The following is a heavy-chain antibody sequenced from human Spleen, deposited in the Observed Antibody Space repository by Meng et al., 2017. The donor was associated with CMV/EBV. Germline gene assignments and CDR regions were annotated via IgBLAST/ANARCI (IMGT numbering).Heavy chain of an antibody. CDR3: ARDWRAITSTDGGYLFDP. J-gene: IGHJ5*02. V-gene: IGHV1-69*05. D-gene: IGHD3-16*01. CDR2: IIPIFGTA. CDR1: GGTFSSYA. Sequence: SVKVSCKASGGTFSSYAISWVRQAPGQGLEWMGGIIPIFGTANYAQKFQGRVTITTDESTSTAYMELSRLRSEDTAVYYCARDWRAITSTDGGYLFDPWGQGTLVTVSS.